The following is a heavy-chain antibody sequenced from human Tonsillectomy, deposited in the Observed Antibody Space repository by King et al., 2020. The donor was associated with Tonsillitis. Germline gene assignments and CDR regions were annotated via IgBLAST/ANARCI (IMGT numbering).Heavy chain of an antibody. J-gene: IGHJ2*01. CDR1: GYTFTSYA. CDR2: INTNTGNP. D-gene: IGHD5-24*01. Sequence: VQLVESGSELKKPGASVKVSCKASGYTFTSYALNWVRQAPGQGLEWMGWINTNTGNPTYAQGFIGRFVFSLDTSVSTAYLQISSLKAEDTAVYYCARDNYNSVYWYFDLWGRGPLVTVSS. CDR3: ARDNYNSVYWYFDL. V-gene: IGHV7-4-1*02.